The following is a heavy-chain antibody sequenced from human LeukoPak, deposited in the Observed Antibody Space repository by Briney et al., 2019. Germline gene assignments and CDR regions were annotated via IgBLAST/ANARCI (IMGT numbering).Heavy chain of an antibody. CDR1: GFTFSNYW. J-gene: IGHJ4*02. V-gene: IGHV3-7*05. D-gene: IGHD1-26*01. CDR2: IKQDGSEK. CDR3: ARGRSGSR. Sequence: PGGSLRLSCAASGFTFSNYWMNWVRQAPGKGLEWVANIKQDGSEKYYVDSVKGRFIISRDNAKNSLSLQMNSLRADDTAVYCCARGRSGSRWGQGTLVTVSS.